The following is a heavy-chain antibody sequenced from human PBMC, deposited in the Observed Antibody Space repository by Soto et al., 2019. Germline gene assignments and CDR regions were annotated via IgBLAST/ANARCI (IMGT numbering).Heavy chain of an antibody. CDR1: GGSISSYY. Sequence: PSETLSLTCTVSGGSISSYYWSWIRQPPGKGLEWIGYIYYSRSTNYNPSLKSRVTISVDTSKNQFSLKLSSVTAADTAVYYCACVYGDYPNLDFQHWCQGTLVTVSS. V-gene: IGHV4-59*01. J-gene: IGHJ1*01. CDR2: IYYSRST. CDR3: ACVYGDYPNLDFQH. D-gene: IGHD4-17*01.